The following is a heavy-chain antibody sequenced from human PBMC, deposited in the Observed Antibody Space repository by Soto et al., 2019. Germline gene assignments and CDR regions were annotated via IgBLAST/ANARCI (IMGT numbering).Heavy chain of an antibody. CDR3: ARDRGRAGGYYKGAPYYYYGMDV. Sequence: QVQLQESGPGLVKPSETLSLTCTVSGGSVSSGSYYWSWIRQPPGKGLEWIGYIYYSGSTNYNPSLKSRVTISVDTSKNQFSLKLSCVTAADTAVYYCARDRGRAGGYYKGAPYYYYGMDVWGQGTTVTVSS. J-gene: IGHJ6*02. CDR1: GGSVSSGSYY. D-gene: IGHD3-3*01. V-gene: IGHV4-61*01. CDR2: IYYSGST.